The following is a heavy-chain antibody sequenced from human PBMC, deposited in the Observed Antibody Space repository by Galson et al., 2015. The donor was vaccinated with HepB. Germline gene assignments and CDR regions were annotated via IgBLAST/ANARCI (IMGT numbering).Heavy chain of an antibody. Sequence: CAISGDSVSSDIAAWNWIRQSPSRGFEWLGRTYYRSKWFNDYSPSVRSRIIINSDTSKNHFSLHLNSVTPEDTAVFYCASSRFGFSGLFDPWGQGILVTVSS. CDR1: GDSVSSDIAA. CDR2: TYYRSKWFN. J-gene: IGHJ5*02. CDR3: ASSRFGFSGLFDP. D-gene: IGHD2-2*01. V-gene: IGHV6-1*01.